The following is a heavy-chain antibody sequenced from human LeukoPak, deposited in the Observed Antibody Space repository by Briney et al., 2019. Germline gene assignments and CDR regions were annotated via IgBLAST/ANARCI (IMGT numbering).Heavy chain of an antibody. V-gene: IGHV3-53*04. CDR3: ARENGSGSYYGLYYYGMDV. CDR2: IYSGGST. D-gene: IGHD3-10*01. J-gene: IGHJ6*02. CDR1: GFTVSSNY. Sequence: GGSLRLSCAASGFTVSSNYMSWVRQAPGKGLEWVSVIYSGGSTYYADSVKGRFTISRHNSKNTLYLQMNSPRAEDTAVYYCARENGSGSYYGLYYYGMDVWGQGTTVTASS.